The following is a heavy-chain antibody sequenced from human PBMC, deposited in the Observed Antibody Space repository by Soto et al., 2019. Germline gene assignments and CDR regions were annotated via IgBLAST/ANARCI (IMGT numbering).Heavy chain of an antibody. D-gene: IGHD3-10*01. CDR3: AREDITRGGWFDP. CDR1: RFTFSSYS. CDR2: ISSSRRTI. Sequence: EVQLVESGGGLVQPGGSRRLSCAASRFTFSSYSMNWVRQAPGKGLEWVSQISSSRRTIYYADSVKGRFTISRDNAKNSLYLQMNSLRAEDTAVYYCAREDITRGGWFDPWGQGTLVTVSS. V-gene: IGHV3-48*01. J-gene: IGHJ5*02.